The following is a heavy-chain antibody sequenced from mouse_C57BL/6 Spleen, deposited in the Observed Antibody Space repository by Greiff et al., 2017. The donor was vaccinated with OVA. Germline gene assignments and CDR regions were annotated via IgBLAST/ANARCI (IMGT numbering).Heavy chain of an antibody. Sequence: QVQLKESGPGLVQPSQSLSITCTVSGFSLTSYGVHWVRQPPGKGLEWLGVIWSGGSTDYNAAFISRLSISKDNSKSQVFFKMNSLQADDTAIYYCAKPYAPYYAMDYWGQGTSVTVSS. V-gene: IGHV2-4*01. CDR2: IWSGGST. CDR3: AKPYAPYYAMDY. D-gene: IGHD6-5*01. J-gene: IGHJ4*01. CDR1: GFSLTSYG.